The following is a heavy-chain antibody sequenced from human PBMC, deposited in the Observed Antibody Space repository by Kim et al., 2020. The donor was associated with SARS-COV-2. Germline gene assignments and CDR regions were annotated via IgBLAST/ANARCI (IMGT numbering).Heavy chain of an antibody. J-gene: IGHJ6*02. D-gene: IGHD3-22*01. CDR2: ISAYNGNT. CDR1: GYTFTSYG. CDR3: ARGDYYDSSGHLYYYGMDV. V-gene: IGHV1-18*01. Sequence: ASVKVSCKASGYTFTSYGISWVRQAPGQGLEWMGWISAYNGNTNYAQKLQGRVTMTTDTSTSTAYMELRSLRSDDTAVYYCARGDYYDSSGHLYYYGMDVWGQGTTATVSS.